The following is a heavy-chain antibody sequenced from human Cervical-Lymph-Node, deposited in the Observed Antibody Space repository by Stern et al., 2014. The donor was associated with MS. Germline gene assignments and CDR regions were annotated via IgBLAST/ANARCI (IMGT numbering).Heavy chain of an antibody. CDR1: GLPFTNAW. J-gene: IGHJ4*02. Sequence: EMQLVQSGGGLVKAGESLRLSCAVSGLPFTNAWMTWVRQAPGKGLEFVARTPKKFDGGSTDYTAPVKGRFTISRDDSRSTVYLQMDRLNTEDTAVYFCTTAPSSGWSVSPSDHWGQGTVVTVSS. D-gene: IGHD6-19*01. CDR3: TTAPSSGWSVSPSDH. CDR2: TPKKFDGGST. V-gene: IGHV3-15*01.